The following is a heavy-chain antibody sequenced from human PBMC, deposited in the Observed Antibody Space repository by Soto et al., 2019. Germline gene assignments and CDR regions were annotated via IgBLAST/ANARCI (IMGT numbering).Heavy chain of an antibody. D-gene: IGHD3-22*01. V-gene: IGHV3-23*01. CDR3: AKETYYYDSSGYYYEDGQYY. CDR1: GFTFSSYA. J-gene: IGHJ4*02. Sequence: EVQLLESGGGLVQPGGSLRLSCAASGFTFSSYAMSWVRQAPGKGLEWVSAISGSGGSTYYADSVKGRFTISRDNSKNALYLQMNSLRAEDTAVYYCAKETYYYDSSGYYYEDGQYYWGQGTLVTVSS. CDR2: ISGSGGST.